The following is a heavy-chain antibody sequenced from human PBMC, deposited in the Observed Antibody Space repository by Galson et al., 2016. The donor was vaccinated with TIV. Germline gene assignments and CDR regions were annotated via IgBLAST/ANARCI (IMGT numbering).Heavy chain of an antibody. Sequence: SLRLSCAASGFPFSSFGMHWVRQSPGKGPEWVALIRYDGSRTYYADSVKGRFTISRDDSKNTLYLQMNGLRRNDSAVYSCATGVVAHSYYFSGMNVWGQGTTVIVSS. V-gene: IGHV3-30*02. CDR2: IRYDGSRT. CDR3: ATGVVAHSYYFSGMNV. D-gene: IGHD2-15*01. J-gene: IGHJ6*02. CDR1: GFPFSSFG.